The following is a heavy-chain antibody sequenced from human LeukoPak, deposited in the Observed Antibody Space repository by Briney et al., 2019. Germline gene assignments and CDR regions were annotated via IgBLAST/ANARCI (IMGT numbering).Heavy chain of an antibody. CDR1: GFTLSIYS. V-gene: IGHV3-21*01. CDR2: ISSSGSHI. CDR3: AREPYCSSTSCYWSYYYYGMDA. J-gene: IGHJ6*02. Sequence: GGSLRLSCAASGFTLSIYSMNWVRQAPGKGLEWVSCISSSGSHIYYSDSVKGRFTISRDNSKNTLYLQMNSLRAEDTAVYYCAREPYCSSTSCYWSYYYYGMDAWGQGTTVTVSS. D-gene: IGHD2-2*01.